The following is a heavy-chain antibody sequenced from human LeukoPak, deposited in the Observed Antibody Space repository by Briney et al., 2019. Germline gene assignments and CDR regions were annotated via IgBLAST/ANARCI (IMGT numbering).Heavy chain of an antibody. CDR1: GHTFTSYG. Sequence: ASVKVSCKASGHTFTSYGISWVRQAPGQGLAWMGWISAYNGNTNYAQKLQGRVTMTTDTSTSTAYMELRSLRSDDTAVYYCARGAGYCSSTSCYVFDYWGQGTLVTVSS. J-gene: IGHJ4*02. D-gene: IGHD2-2*01. CDR2: ISAYNGNT. CDR3: ARGAGYCSSTSCYVFDY. V-gene: IGHV1-18*04.